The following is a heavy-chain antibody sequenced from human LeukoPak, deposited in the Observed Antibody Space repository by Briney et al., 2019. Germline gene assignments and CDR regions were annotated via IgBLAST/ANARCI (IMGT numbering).Heavy chain of an antibody. V-gene: IGHV3-21*01. CDR1: GFTFSSYS. J-gene: IGHJ5*02. D-gene: IGHD6-6*01. CDR2: ISSSSSHI. CDR3: ARDSSSSTA. Sequence: GGSLRLYCAASGFTFSSYSMNWVRQAPGNGLEWVSSISSSSSHIYYADSVKGRFTISRDNAKNSLYLQMSSLRAEDTAVYYCARDSSSSTAWGQGTLVTVSS.